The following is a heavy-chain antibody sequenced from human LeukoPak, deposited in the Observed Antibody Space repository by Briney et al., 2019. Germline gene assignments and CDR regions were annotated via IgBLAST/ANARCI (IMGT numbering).Heavy chain of an antibody. V-gene: IGHV1-2*02. CDR2: INPNSGGT. J-gene: IGHJ4*02. CDR1: GYTFTGYY. Sequence: ASVKVSCKASGYTFTGYYMHWVRQAPGQGLEWMGWINPNSGGTNYAQKFQGRVTMTRNTSISTAYMELSSLRSEDTAVYYCARGLSMITFGGVIVIYYFDYWGQGTLVTVSS. CDR3: ARGLSMITFGGVIVIYYFDY. D-gene: IGHD3-16*02.